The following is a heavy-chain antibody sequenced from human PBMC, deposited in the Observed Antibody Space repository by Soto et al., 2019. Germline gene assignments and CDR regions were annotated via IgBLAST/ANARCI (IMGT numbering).Heavy chain of an antibody. CDR3: ARTRSMEVVADV. V-gene: IGHV1-69*13. CDR2: IIPIFGTA. J-gene: IGHJ6*02. D-gene: IGHD2-2*01. Sequence: GASVKVSCKASGGTFSSYAISWVRQAPGQGLEWMGGIIPIFGTANYAQKFQGRVTITADESTSTAYMELSSLRSEDTAVYYCARTRSMEVVADVWGQGTTVTVSS. CDR1: GGTFSSYA.